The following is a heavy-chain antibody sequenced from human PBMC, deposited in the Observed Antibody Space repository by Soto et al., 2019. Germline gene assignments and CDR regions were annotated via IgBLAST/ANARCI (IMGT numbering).Heavy chain of an antibody. CDR3: ARLAAVTPPYYFDF. J-gene: IGHJ4*02. CDR2: INPSAGNT. Sequence: ASVKVSCKASGYTFISYYMHWVRQAPGQGFGWMGVINPSAGNTVYAQKFQGRVTMTRDTSTSTFYMELSSLRSEDTAVYHCARLAAVTPPYYFDFWGQGTQVTVSS. V-gene: IGHV1-46*01. D-gene: IGHD4-17*01. CDR1: GYTFISYY.